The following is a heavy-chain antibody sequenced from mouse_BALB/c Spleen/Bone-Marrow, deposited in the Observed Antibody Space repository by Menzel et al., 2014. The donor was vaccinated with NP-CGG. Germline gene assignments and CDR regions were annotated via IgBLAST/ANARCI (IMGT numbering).Heavy chain of an antibody. CDR2: ISSGSSTI. CDR1: GFTFSSFG. CDR3: ARGGNWEDFDY. J-gene: IGHJ2*01. Sequence: EVQLVESGGGLVQPGGSRKLSSAASGFTFSSFGMHWVRQAPERGLEWVAYISSGSSTIFYADTVKGRFTISRDNPKNTLFLQMTSLRSEDTAMYYCARGGNWEDFDYWGQGTTLTVSS. D-gene: IGHD4-1*01. V-gene: IGHV5-17*02.